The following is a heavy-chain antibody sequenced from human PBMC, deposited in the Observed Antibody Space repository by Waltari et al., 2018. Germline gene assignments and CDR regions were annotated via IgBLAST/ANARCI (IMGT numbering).Heavy chain of an antibody. D-gene: IGHD3-3*01. CDR2: INHSGRT. CDR3: ANAKYYDFWSGYYGAPRGYYFDY. Sequence: QVQLQQWGAGLLKPSETLSLTCAVYGGSFSGYYWSWIRQPPGQGLEWIGEINHSGRTNYNPSLKSRVTIAVDTSKNQFSLKLSSVTAADTAVYYCANAKYYDFWSGYYGAPRGYYFDYWGQGTLVTVSS. J-gene: IGHJ4*02. V-gene: IGHV4-34*01. CDR1: GGSFSGYY.